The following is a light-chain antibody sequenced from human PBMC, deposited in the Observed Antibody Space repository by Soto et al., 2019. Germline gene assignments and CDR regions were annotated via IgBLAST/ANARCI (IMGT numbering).Light chain of an antibody. Sequence: VVMTHSPATLSVSPGERATLSFRSSQSVSEYLAWYQQKPGQAPRLLIYGASTRATGIPARFSGSGSGTEFTLTISSLQSEDFAVYYCQQYHIWPSINFGQGTRLEIK. J-gene: IGKJ5*01. CDR3: QQYHIWPSIN. V-gene: IGKV3-15*01. CDR1: QSVSEY. CDR2: GAS.